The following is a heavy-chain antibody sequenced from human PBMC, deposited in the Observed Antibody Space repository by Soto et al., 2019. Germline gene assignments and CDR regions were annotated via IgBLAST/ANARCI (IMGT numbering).Heavy chain of an antibody. Sequence: LRLSCAASGFTFSSYGMHWVRQAPGKGLEWVAVIWYDGSNKYYADSVKGRFTISRDNSKNTLYLQMNSLRAEDTAVYYCARVSRNYHPEGYYYYYGMDVWGQGTTVTVSS. J-gene: IGHJ6*02. CDR2: IWYDGSNK. V-gene: IGHV3-33*01. D-gene: IGHD1-7*01. CDR3: ARVSRNYHPEGYYYYYGMDV. CDR1: GFTFSSYG.